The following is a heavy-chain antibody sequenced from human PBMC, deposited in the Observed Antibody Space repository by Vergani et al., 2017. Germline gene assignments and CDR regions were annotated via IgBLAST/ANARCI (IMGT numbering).Heavy chain of an antibody. CDR3: ARSLDSYGYPPFDY. D-gene: IGHD5-18*01. J-gene: IGHJ4*02. V-gene: IGHV4-59*01. Sequence: QVQLQESGPGLVKPSETLSLICSVSGSSISSYYWSWNRQPPGKGLEWIGYISYSGSTNYNPSLQSRVTISGDTSKNQFSLKLNSVTAADTAVYYCARSLDSYGYPPFDYWGQGTLVTVSA. CDR1: GSSISSYY. CDR2: ISYSGST.